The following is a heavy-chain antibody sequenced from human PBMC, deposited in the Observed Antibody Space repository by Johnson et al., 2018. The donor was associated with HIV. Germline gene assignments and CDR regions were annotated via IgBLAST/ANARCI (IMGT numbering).Heavy chain of an antibody. V-gene: IGHV3-30*02. D-gene: IGHD5-18*01. CDR1: GFTFSSYG. J-gene: IGHJ3*02. Sequence: QVQLVESGGGVVQPGGSLRLSCAASGFTFSSYGMHWVRQAPGKGLEWVAFIRYDGSNKYYADSVKGRFTISRDNSKNTLYLQRNSLRAEDTAVYYCAKGLDTAMVRDAFDIWGQGTMVTVSS. CDR3: AKGLDTAMVRDAFDI. CDR2: IRYDGSNK.